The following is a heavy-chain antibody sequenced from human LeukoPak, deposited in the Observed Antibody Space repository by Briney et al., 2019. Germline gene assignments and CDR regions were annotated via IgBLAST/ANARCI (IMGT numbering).Heavy chain of an antibody. D-gene: IGHD6-19*01. CDR1: GFTFSSYE. CDR3: ARDTPRYSSGWYYYYGMDV. Sequence: GGSLRLSCAASGFTFSSYEMNWVRQAPGKGLEWVSYLSSSGSTIYYADSVKGRFTISRDNAKNSLYLQMNSLRAEDTAVYYCARDTPRYSSGWYYYYGMDVWGQGTTVTVSS. V-gene: IGHV3-48*03. CDR2: LSSSGSTI. J-gene: IGHJ6*02.